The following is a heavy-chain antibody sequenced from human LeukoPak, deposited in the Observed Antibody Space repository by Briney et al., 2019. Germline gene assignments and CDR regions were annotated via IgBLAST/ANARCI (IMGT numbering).Heavy chain of an antibody. Sequence: PSETLSLTCTVSGDSITGSSYYWGWIRQPPGKGLEWIGSMFYSGSTYSNPSLKSRAPISVDTSKNECSLKLSSLAASDTVVYYCARHYYDSTGYYYFDYWGQGTLVTVSS. V-gene: IGHV4-39*01. CDR3: ARHYYDSTGYYYFDY. CDR1: GDSITGSSYY. J-gene: IGHJ4*02. CDR2: MFYSGST. D-gene: IGHD3-22*01.